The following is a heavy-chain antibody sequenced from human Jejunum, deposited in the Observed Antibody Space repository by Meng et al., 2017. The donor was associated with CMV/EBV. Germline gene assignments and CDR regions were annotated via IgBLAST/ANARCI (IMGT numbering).Heavy chain of an antibody. CDR2: IFHSGST. CDR1: GDSISNDDW. V-gene: IGHV4/OR15-8*01. J-gene: IGHJ6*02. Sequence: QVQLQESGPRLVKPSETLSLTCEVSGDSISNDDWWAWVRQPPGMGLEWIGEIFHSGSTVYNPSRKSRVTMLVDKSNNQFSLRMTSVTAADTAIYFCARDRLKTENGGNFYYLDVWGQGTLVTVSS. D-gene: IGHD2-21*02. CDR3: ARDRLKTENGGNFYYLDV.